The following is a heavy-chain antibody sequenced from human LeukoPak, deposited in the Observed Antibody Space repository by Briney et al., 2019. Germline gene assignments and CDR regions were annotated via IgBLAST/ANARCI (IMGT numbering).Heavy chain of an antibody. D-gene: IGHD3-10*01. CDR1: GGSFSGYY. V-gene: IGHV4-34*01. CDR2: IYYSGST. Sequence: SETLSLTCAVYGGSFSGYYWSWIRQPPGKGLEWIGSIYYSGSTYYNPSLKSRVTISVDTSKNQFSLKLSSVTAADTAVYYCARGFGDDYWGQGTLVTVSS. CDR3: ARGFGDDY. J-gene: IGHJ4*02.